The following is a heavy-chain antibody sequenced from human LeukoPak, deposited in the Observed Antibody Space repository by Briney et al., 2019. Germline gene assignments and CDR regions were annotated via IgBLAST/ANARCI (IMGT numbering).Heavy chain of an antibody. Sequence: SETLSLTCAVYGGSFSGYYWSWIRQTPGKGLEWIGEINHSGSTNYNPSLRSRVTMSVDTSKNQFSLKLSSVTAADTAVYYCARAKSKRGSYGDRFDYWGQGTLVTVSS. CDR1: GGSFSGYY. CDR3: ARAKSKRGSYGDRFDY. D-gene: IGHD4-17*01. CDR2: INHSGST. V-gene: IGHV4-34*01. J-gene: IGHJ4*02.